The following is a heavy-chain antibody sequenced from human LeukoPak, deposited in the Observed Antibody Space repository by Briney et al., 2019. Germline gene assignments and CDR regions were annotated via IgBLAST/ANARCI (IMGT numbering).Heavy chain of an antibody. V-gene: IGHV1-2*02. CDR3: ARNIWFGESSDAFDI. D-gene: IGHD3-10*01. CDR2: INPNSGGT. Sequence: ASVKVSCKASRYTFTGYYMHWVRQAPGQGLEWMGWINPNSGGTNYAQKCQGRVTMTRDTSISTGYMELSRLRSDDTAVYYCARNIWFGESSDAFDIWGQGTMVTVSS. CDR1: RYTFTGYY. J-gene: IGHJ3*02.